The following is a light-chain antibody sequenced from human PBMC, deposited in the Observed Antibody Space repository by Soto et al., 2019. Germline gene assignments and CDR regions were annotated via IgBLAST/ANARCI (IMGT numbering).Light chain of an antibody. J-gene: IGKJ4*01. Sequence: DIQMTQSPSSLSASVGDRVTLTCRASQGIRNYLAWYQQKPGKAPKLLISAASTLQSGVPSRFSGSGSGTEFTLTISSLQPEDAAPYYCQKYRSAPLTFGGGTKVEIK. CDR3: QKYRSAPLT. CDR1: QGIRNY. V-gene: IGKV1-27*01. CDR2: AAS.